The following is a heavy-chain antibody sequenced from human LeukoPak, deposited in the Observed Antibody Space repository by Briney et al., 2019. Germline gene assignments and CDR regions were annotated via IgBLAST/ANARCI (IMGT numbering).Heavy chain of an antibody. J-gene: IGHJ6*03. Sequence: SETLSLTCAVYGGSFSVYYWSWIRQPPGKGLEWIGEINHSGSTNYNPSLKSRVTISVDTSKNQFSLKLSSVTAADTAVYYCAGISYGHYYYMDVWGKGTTVTVSS. CDR1: GGSFSVYY. D-gene: IGHD3-16*01. CDR2: INHSGST. CDR3: AGISYGHYYYMDV. V-gene: IGHV4-34*01.